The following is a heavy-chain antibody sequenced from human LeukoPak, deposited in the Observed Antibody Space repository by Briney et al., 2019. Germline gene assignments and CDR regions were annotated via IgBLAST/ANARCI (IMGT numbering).Heavy chain of an antibody. CDR1: GYTFTSYD. CDR3: ATRYSSSWYVQDAFDI. Sequence: GASVKVSCKASGYTFTSYDINWVRQATGQGLEWMGWMNPNSGNTGYAQKFQGRVTMTRNTSISTAYMELSSLRSEDTAVYYCATRYSSSWYVQDAFDIWGQGTMVTVSS. V-gene: IGHV1-8*01. CDR2: MNPNSGNT. D-gene: IGHD6-13*01. J-gene: IGHJ3*02.